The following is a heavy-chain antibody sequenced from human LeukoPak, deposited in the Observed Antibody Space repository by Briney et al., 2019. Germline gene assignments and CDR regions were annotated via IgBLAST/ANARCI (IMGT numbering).Heavy chain of an antibody. J-gene: IGHJ3*02. Sequence: SETLSLTCTVSGGSLSSSSYYWGWIRQPPGKGLEWIGSIYYSGSTYYNPSLKSRVTISVDTSKNQFSLKLSSVTAADTAVYYCARAYSSSWYSRAFDIWGQGTMVTVSS. CDR1: GGSLSSSSYY. CDR2: IYYSGST. CDR3: ARAYSSSWYSRAFDI. D-gene: IGHD6-13*01. V-gene: IGHV4-39*07.